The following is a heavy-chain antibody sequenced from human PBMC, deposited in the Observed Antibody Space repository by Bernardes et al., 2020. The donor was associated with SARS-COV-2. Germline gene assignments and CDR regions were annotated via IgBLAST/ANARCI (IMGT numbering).Heavy chain of an antibody. CDR3: AAWAGNLNP. J-gene: IGHJ5*02. V-gene: IGHV4-39*01. CDR1: GDSMSSRRYY. Sequence: SETLSLTCTVSGDSMSSRRYYWGWIRQPPGKGLEWIGSISYSGSTNYNPSLKSRVTISVDTSKQQFSLKLSSVTAADTAVYFCAAWAGNLNPWGQGTPVTVSS. D-gene: IGHD1-7*01. CDR2: ISYSGST.